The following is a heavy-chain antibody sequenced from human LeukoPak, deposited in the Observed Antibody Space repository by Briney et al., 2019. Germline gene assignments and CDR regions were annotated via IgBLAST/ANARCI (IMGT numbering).Heavy chain of an antibody. J-gene: IGHJ5*02. CDR3: VERCCSRTAAGWFDP. V-gene: IGHV4-39*01. Sequence: PSETLSLTCTVSGGSISSSNYYWGWIRQPPGKGLEWIGSIYYSGNTYYNPSLKSRVTISVDTSKNQFSLMLSSVTAADTAVYYWVERCCSRTAAGWFDPWGQGTLVTVSS. CDR1: GGSISSSNYY. D-gene: IGHD2-2*01. CDR2: IYYSGNT.